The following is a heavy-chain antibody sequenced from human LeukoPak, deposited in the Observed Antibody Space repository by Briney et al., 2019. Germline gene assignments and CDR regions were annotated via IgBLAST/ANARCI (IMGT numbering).Heavy chain of an antibody. CDR3: ARSTSDDFWSGYYIGGWDY. CDR1: GGSISSSGYY. D-gene: IGHD3-3*01. Sequence: SETLSLTCTVSGGSISSSGYYWGWIRQPPGKGLEWIGSIYYSGSTYYNPSLKSRVTISVDTSKNQFSLKLSSVTAADTAVYYCARSTSDDFWSGYYIGGWDYWGQGTLVTVSS. J-gene: IGHJ4*02. V-gene: IGHV4-39*07. CDR2: IYYSGST.